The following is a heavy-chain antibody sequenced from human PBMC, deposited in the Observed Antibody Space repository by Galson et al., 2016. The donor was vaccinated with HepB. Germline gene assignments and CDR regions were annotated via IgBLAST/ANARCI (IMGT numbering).Heavy chain of an antibody. CDR1: GYTFTSYG. Sequence: SVKVSCKASGYTFTSYGISWVRQAPGQGLEWMGWISAYTGYTNYAQELQGRVTMTTDSSTSTAYMELRSLRSDDTAVYYCATSTSSGINWFASWGQGTLVTVSS. J-gene: IGHJ5*01. CDR3: ATSTSSGINWFAS. CDR2: ISAYTGYT. V-gene: IGHV1-18*01. D-gene: IGHD6-25*01.